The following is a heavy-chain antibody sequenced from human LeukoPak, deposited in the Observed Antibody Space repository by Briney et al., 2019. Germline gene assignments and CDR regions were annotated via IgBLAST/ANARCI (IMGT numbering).Heavy chain of an antibody. Sequence: SVKVSCKASGGTFSSYAISWVRQAPGQGLEWMGRIIPILGIANYAQKFQGRVTITADKSTSTAYMELSSLRSEDTAVYYCARVPVDYDSSGYPDLAFDIWGQGTMVTVSS. V-gene: IGHV1-69*04. CDR1: GGTFSSYA. J-gene: IGHJ3*02. CDR3: ARVPVDYDSSGYPDLAFDI. D-gene: IGHD3-22*01. CDR2: IIPILGIA.